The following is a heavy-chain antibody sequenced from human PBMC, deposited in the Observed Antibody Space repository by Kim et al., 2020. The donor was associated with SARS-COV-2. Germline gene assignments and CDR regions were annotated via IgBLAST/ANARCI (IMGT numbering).Heavy chain of an antibody. J-gene: IGHJ4*02. Sequence: ASVKVSCKASGYTFTSYGISWVRQAPGQGLECMGWISAYNGNTNYAQKLQGRVTMTTDTSTSTAYMELRGLRSDDTAVYYCARDAYGDYLSSYWGQGTLVTVSS. CDR2: ISAYNGNT. D-gene: IGHD4-17*01. CDR3: ARDAYGDYLSSY. CDR1: GYTFTSYG. V-gene: IGHV1-18*04.